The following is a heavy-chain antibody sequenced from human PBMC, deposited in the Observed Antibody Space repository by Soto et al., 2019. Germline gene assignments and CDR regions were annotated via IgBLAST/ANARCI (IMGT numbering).Heavy chain of an antibody. Sequence: PGGSLRLSCAASGFTFSSYWMHWVRQAPGKGLVWVSRINPDGSATNYADSVKGRFTISRDNAKNTLYLQMNSLRAEDTAVFYCGRGGSDSPMAPGYWGQGTRGTSPQ. CDR2: INPDGSAT. CDR1: GFTFSSYW. CDR3: GRGGSDSPMAPGY. D-gene: IGHD5-18*01. J-gene: IGHJ4*02. V-gene: IGHV3-74*01.